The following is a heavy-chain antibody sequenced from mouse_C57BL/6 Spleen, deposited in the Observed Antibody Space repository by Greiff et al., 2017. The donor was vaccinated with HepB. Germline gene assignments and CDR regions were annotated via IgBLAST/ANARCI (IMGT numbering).Heavy chain of an antibody. D-gene: IGHD1-1*01. CDR1: GYTFTDYE. CDR2: IDPETGGT. V-gene: IGHV1-15*01. Sequence: QVQLKESGAELVRPGASVTLSCKASGYTFTDYEMHWVKQTPVHGLEWIGAIDPETGGTAYNQKFKGKAILTADKSSSTAYMELRSLTSEDSAVYYGTRDYYGSPFAYWGQGTLVTVSA. CDR3: TRDYYGSPFAY. J-gene: IGHJ3*01.